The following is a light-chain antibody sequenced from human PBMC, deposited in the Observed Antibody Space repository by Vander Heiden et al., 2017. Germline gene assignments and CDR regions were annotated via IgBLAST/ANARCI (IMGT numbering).Light chain of an antibody. Sequence: IQMTQSPSSVSASVGDRVTITCRASQDIASWLAWYQQKPGKAPNLLIYAASSVQGGVPSRFSGSGSGKDFTLTISSLQPEDFATYYCQQANSFPLTFGGGTKVEIK. CDR1: QDIASW. CDR3: QQANSFPLT. CDR2: AAS. J-gene: IGKJ4*01. V-gene: IGKV1-12*01.